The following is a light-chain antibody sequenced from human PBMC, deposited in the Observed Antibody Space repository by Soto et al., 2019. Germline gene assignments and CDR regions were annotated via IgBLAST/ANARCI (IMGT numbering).Light chain of an antibody. J-gene: IGLJ2*01. CDR2: LNSDGSH. CDR1: TGHSSYA. Sequence: QLVLTQSPSASASLGASVKLTCTLSTGHSSYAIAWHQQQPEKGPRYLMKLNSDGSHSKGDGIPDRFSGSRSGAERYLTISSLQSEDEADYYCQTWDTGIVVFGGGTKVTVL. V-gene: IGLV4-69*01. CDR3: QTWDTGIVV.